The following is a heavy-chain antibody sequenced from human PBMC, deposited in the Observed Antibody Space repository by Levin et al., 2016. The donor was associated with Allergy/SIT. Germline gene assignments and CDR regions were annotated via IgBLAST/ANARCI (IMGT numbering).Heavy chain of an antibody. CDR3: ARGLADFWSGYYGDSCRY. CDR2: ISSSSSYI. Sequence: WIRQPPGKGLEWVSSISSSSSYIYYADSVKGRFTISRDNAKNSLYLQMNSLRAEDTAVYYCARGLADFWSGYYGDSCRYWGQGTLVTVSS. J-gene: IGHJ4*02. D-gene: IGHD3-3*01. V-gene: IGHV3-21*01.